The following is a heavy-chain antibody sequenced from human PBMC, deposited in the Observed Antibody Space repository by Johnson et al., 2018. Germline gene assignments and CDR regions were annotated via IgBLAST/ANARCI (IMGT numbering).Heavy chain of an antibody. CDR3: ASALWSGGV. V-gene: IGHV3-74*02. D-gene: IGHD2-21*01. CDR1: GFTFSSSW. Sequence: VQLVQSGGGLVQPGGSLRLSCAASGFTFSSSWMHWVRQAPGKGLVWVSHINSDGSITSYVDSVKGRFTISRDNAKNTLYLQMNSLRAEDTAVYYCASALWSGGVWGKGTTVTVSS. J-gene: IGHJ6*04. CDR2: INSDGSIT.